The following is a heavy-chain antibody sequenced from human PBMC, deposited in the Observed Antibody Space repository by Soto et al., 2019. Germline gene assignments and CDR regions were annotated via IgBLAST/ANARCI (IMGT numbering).Heavy chain of an antibody. CDR3: ARIGVAAALGTFGMDV. D-gene: IGHD2-2*01. Sequence: PGGSLRLSCAASGFTFSSYSMNWVRQAPGKGLEWVSAISSSSIYIYYGDSVKGRFTISRDNAKNSLYLQLNSLRAEDTAVYYCARIGVAAALGTFGMDVWGQGTTVTVSS. CDR1: GFTFSSYS. J-gene: IGHJ6*02. V-gene: IGHV3-21*01. CDR2: ISSSSIYI.